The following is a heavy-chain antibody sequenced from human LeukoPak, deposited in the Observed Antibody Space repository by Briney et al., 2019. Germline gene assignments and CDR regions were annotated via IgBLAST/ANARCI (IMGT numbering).Heavy chain of an antibody. Sequence: PGGSLRLSCAASGFTFSSYWMNWARQAPGKGLEWVANIKEDGSEKHYVDSLKGRFTISRDNAKNSLYLQMNSLRAEDTAVYYCAKDLGLGGYDFWSGYYRAFNIWGQGTMVTVSS. CDR2: IKEDGSEK. D-gene: IGHD3-3*01. V-gene: IGHV3-7*03. CDR3: AKDLGLGGYDFWSGYYRAFNI. J-gene: IGHJ3*02. CDR1: GFTFSSYW.